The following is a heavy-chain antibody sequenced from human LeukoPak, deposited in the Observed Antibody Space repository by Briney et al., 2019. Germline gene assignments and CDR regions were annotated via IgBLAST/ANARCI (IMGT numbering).Heavy chain of an antibody. J-gene: IGHJ4*02. Sequence: GRSLRLSCAASGFTFSSYGMHWVRQAPGKGLEWVAVIWYDGSNKYYVDSVKGRFTISRDNAKNSLYLQMNSLRAEDTAVYYCARERDIAAADYWGQGTLVTVSS. CDR1: GFTFSSYG. CDR3: ARERDIAAADY. V-gene: IGHV3-33*01. CDR2: IWYDGSNK. D-gene: IGHD6-13*01.